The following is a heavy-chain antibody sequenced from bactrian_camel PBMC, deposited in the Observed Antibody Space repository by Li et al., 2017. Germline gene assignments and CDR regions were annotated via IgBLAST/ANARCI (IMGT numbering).Heavy chain of an antibody. V-gene: IGHV3-2*01. D-gene: IGHD4*01. Sequence: HVQLVESGGGSVRPGGSLTLSCVAPGYTYSSYCMGWFRQAPVKEREGVASITRIHGGTAYADSVKGRFTISQDNAKNTLYLQMNSLKPEDTAMYYCAAAECASDYDLRHRKMYYWGKGTQVTVS. CDR2: ITRIHGGT. CDR1: GYTYSSYC. J-gene: IGHJ7*01.